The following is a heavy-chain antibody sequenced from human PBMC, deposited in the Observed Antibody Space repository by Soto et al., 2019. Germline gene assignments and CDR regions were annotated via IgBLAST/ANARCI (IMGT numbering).Heavy chain of an antibody. J-gene: IGHJ4*02. CDR1: GYTFTNYG. Sequence: GASVKVSCKASGYTFTNYGISWVRQAPGQGLEWMGWISGYNGNTNYPQKLQGRATMTTDTSTSTAYMELRSLRFDDTAVYYCARDRRLMATIADYWGQGTLVTVSS. D-gene: IGHD5-12*01. V-gene: IGHV1-18*01. CDR2: ISGYNGNT. CDR3: ARDRRLMATIADY.